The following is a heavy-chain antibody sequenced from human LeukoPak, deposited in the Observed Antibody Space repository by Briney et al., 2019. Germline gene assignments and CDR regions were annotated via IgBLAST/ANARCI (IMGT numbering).Heavy chain of an antibody. CDR2: IRYDGSNK. D-gene: IGHD5-12*01. CDR1: GFTFSSYG. V-gene: IGHV3-30*02. CDR3: AKDTDLGYSGYDYVGGHFGY. Sequence: GGSLRLSCAASGFTFSSYGMHWVRQAPGKGLEWVAFIRYDGSNKYYADSVKGRFTISRDNSKNTLYLQMNSLRAEDTAVYYCAKDTDLGYSGYDYVGGHFGYWGQGTLVTVSS. J-gene: IGHJ4*02.